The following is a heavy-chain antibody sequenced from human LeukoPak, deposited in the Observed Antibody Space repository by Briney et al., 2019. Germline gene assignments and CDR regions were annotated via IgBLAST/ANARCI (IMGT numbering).Heavy chain of an antibody. V-gene: IGHV3-48*01. CDR3: ARNRGYAFDY. CDR1: GFPFSNYA. J-gene: IGHJ4*02. D-gene: IGHD5-12*01. CDR2: ISGSSSTI. Sequence: GSLRLSFAASGFPFSNYAMYWVRPAPGKGLEWVSYISGSSSTIYYADSVKGRFTISRDNAKNSLYLQMNSLRAEDTAVYYCARNRGYAFDYWGQGTLVTVSS.